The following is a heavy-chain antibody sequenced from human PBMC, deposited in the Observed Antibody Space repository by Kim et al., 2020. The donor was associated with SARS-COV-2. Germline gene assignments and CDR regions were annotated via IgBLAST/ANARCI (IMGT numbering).Heavy chain of an antibody. CDR2: NRYGT. CDR3: TNPRDDY. V-gene: IGHV3-73*01. Sequence: NRYGTGNASSVRSRFTISRDASKNTAYLQMNSLKTEDTAVYYCTNPRDDYWGQGTLVTVSS. J-gene: IGHJ4*02.